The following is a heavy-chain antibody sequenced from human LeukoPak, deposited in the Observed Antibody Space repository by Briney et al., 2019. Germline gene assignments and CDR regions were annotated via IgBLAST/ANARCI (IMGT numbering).Heavy chain of an antibody. Sequence: GGSLRLSCAASGFTFSSYSMNWVRQAPGKGLEWVSYISSSSSTIYYADSVKGRFTISRDNAKNSLYLQMNSLRAEDTAVYYCARGADSSSWYYFDYWGQGTLVTVSS. CDR3: ARGADSSSWYYFDY. D-gene: IGHD6-13*01. V-gene: IGHV3-48*04. CDR2: ISSSSSTI. CDR1: GFTFSSYS. J-gene: IGHJ4*02.